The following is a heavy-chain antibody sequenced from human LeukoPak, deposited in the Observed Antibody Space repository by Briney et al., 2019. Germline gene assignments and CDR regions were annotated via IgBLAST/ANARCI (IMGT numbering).Heavy chain of an antibody. CDR3: ARPGTDVAPYY. Sequence: AGGSLRLSCAACGFTFSSYWMSWVRQAPGKGLEWVANIKQDGSEKYYVDSVKGRFTISRDNAKNSLYLQMNSLRAEDTAVYYCARPGTDVAPYYWGQGTLVTVSS. V-gene: IGHV3-7*01. D-gene: IGHD1-1*01. J-gene: IGHJ4*02. CDR1: GFTFSSYW. CDR2: IKQDGSEK.